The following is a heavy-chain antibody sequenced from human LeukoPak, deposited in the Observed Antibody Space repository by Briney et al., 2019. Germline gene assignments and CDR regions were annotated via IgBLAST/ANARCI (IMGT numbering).Heavy chain of an antibody. J-gene: IGHJ3*02. D-gene: IGHD3-22*01. V-gene: IGHV3-30*03. Sequence: GGSLRLSCAASGFTFSSYAMHWVRQAPGKGLEWVAIISYDGSNKYFADSVKGRFTISRDNSKNTLYLQMNSLRAEDTAVYYCARGRYYDSSGYSDAFDIWGQGTMVTVSS. CDR1: GFTFSSYA. CDR2: ISYDGSNK. CDR3: ARGRYYDSSGYSDAFDI.